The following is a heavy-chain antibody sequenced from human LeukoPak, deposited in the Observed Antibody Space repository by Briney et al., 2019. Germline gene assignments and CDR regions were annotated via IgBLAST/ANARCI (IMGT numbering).Heavy chain of an antibody. CDR2: ISGSSSTI. J-gene: IGHJ4*02. Sequence: PGGSLRLPCAASGFTFSSYSMNWVRQAPGKGLEWVSYISGSSSTIYYADSVKGRFTISRDNAKNSLYLQMNSLRAEDTAVYYCARGGYYFDYWGQGTLVTVSS. CDR3: ARGGYYFDY. V-gene: IGHV3-48*01. CDR1: GFTFSSYS. D-gene: IGHD3-16*01.